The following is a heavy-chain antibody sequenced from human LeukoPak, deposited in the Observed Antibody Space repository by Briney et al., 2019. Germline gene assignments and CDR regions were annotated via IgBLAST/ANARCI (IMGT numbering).Heavy chain of an antibody. CDR3: AKAFYYYNSGNYGRPFDY. V-gene: IGHV3-23*01. Sequence: GGTLRLSCAASGFTFSSYTMNWVRQAPGKGLEWVSSISGTAATTYYTDSVKGRFTISRDNSRNTLYLQMNSLRADDTAVYYCAKAFYYYNSGNYGRPFDYWTQGTLVTVSS. CDR2: ISGTAATT. D-gene: IGHD3-10*01. CDR1: GFTFSSYT. J-gene: IGHJ4*02.